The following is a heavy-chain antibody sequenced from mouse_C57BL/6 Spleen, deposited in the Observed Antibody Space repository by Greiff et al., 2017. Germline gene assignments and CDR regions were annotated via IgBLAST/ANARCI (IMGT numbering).Heavy chain of an antibody. CDR3: ARDTTVASPFAY. CDR1: GYTFTSYW. Sequence: QVQLQQPGAELVKPGASVKMSCKASGYTFTSYWITWVKQRPGQGLEWIGDIYPGSGSTNYNEKFKSKATLTVDTSSSTAYMQRSSLTSEDSAVYYCARDTTVASPFAYWGQGTLVTVSA. V-gene: IGHV1-55*01. D-gene: IGHD1-1*01. CDR2: IYPGSGST. J-gene: IGHJ3*01.